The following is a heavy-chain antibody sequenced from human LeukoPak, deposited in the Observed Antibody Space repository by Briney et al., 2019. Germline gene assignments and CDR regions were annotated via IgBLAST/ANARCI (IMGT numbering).Heavy chain of an antibody. CDR3: ARDFQNSIWYDGPGYYFDY. J-gene: IGHJ4*02. D-gene: IGHD6-13*01. CDR2: INPTSGGT. Sequence: GASVKVSCKASGYTFTDYYMHWVRQAPGQGLEWMGWINPTSGGTNYAQKFHGRVTMTRDTSISTAYMELSRLRSDDTAVYYCARDFQNSIWYDGPGYYFDYWGQGILITVSS. V-gene: IGHV1-2*02. CDR1: GYTFTDYY.